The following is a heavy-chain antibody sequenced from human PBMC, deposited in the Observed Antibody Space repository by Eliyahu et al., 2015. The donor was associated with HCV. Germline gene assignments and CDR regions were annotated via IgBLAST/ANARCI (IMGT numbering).Heavy chain of an antibody. D-gene: IGHD6-13*01. Sequence: QLQLQESGPGLVKPPETLSLTCTVSGGSISSGTFYWGWIRQPPGKGPGLIGSLFYSGRIYYNPSLKSRVTISVDTSSNQFSLKLNSVTAADTAVYYCARHEWAAGNTFDHWGQGMLVTVSS. CDR2: LFYSGRI. CDR1: GGSISSGTFY. CDR3: ARHEWAAGNTFDH. V-gene: IGHV4-39*01. J-gene: IGHJ4*02.